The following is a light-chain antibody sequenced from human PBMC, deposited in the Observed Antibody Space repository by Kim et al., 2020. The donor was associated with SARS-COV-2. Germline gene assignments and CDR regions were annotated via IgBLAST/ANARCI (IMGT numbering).Light chain of an antibody. J-gene: IGKJ1*01. V-gene: IGKV1-9*01. CDR2: ASS. CDR1: QGISSY. Sequence: IQLTQSPSFLSESVGDRVTITCRDSQGISSYLAWYQQKPGKAPKLLIYASSTLQSGVPSRFSGSGSGTEFSLTISSLQPEDFATYYCQQLNSYRRTFGQGTKVDIK. CDR3: QQLNSYRRT.